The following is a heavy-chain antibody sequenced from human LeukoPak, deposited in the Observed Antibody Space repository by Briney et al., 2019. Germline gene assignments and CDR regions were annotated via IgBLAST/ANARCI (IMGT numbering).Heavy chain of an antibody. J-gene: IGHJ4*02. CDR2: ISGSGGST. D-gene: IGHD1-7*01. CDR3: AKDRLSGTTPSPFAY. V-gene: IGHV3-23*01. CDR1: GFTFNSYA. Sequence: GGSLRLSCAASGFTFNSYAMSWVRQAPGKGLEWVSAISGSGGSTYYADSVSGRFTICRDNSKNSLYLQMDSLRAEDTAVYYWAKDRLSGTTPSPFAYWGQGPLVTVSS.